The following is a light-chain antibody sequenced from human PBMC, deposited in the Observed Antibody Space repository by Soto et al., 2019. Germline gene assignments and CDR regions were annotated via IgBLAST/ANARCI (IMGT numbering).Light chain of an antibody. CDR1: QNVHNF. V-gene: IGKV3-15*01. CDR3: QQYKNWPPWT. Sequence: EIVMTQSPVTLSVSPGERATLSCRASQNVHNFLAWYQQKPGQAPRLVIYGASTRATGIPARFSGSGSGTEFTLTISSLQSEDFVVYYCQQYKNWPPWTFGQGTKVDIK. J-gene: IGKJ1*01. CDR2: GAS.